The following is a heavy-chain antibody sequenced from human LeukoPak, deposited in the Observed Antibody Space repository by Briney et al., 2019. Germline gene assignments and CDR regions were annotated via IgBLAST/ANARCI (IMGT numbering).Heavy chain of an antibody. CDR3: AKDPRRYSRTGGYFDY. D-gene: IGHD6-13*01. V-gene: IGHV3-30*18. Sequence: PGGSLRLSCAASGITFSSYGMSWVRQAPGKGLEWVAVISYDGSDKYYADSVKGRFTISRDNSKNTLYLQMNSLRAEDTAVYYCAKDPRRYSRTGGYFDYWGQGTLVTVSS. CDR2: ISYDGSDK. J-gene: IGHJ4*02. CDR1: GITFSSYG.